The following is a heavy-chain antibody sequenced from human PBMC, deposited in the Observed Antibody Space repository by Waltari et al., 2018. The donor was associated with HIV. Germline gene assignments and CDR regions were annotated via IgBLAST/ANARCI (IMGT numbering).Heavy chain of an antibody. CDR3: ASRSSGRVAYGLDV. CDR1: GFTFSSYG. V-gene: IGHV3-21*01. D-gene: IGHD6-19*01. Sequence: EVQLVESGGGLVKPGGSLRLSCAGSGFTFSSYGMNWVRQAPGKGLGWVSNIRSSSGHMKYADSVKGRFTISRDNAKNSLYLQINSLRAEDTAVYYCASRSSGRVAYGLDVWGQGTTVIVSS. CDR2: IRSSSGHM. J-gene: IGHJ6*02.